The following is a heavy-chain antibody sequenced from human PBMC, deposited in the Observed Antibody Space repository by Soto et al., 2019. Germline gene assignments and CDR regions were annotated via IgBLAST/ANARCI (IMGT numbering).Heavy chain of an antibody. D-gene: IGHD2-2*01. J-gene: IGHJ6*02. CDR2: IIPISGTA. V-gene: IGHV1-69*01. CDR3: ARSQGSSTSLEIYYYYYYGMDV. Sequence: QVQLVQSGDEVKKPGSSVKVSCKASGGTFSSYAISWVRQAPGQGLEWVGGIIPISGTANYAQKFQGRVTITADESTSTAYMELSSLRSEDTAVYYCARSQGSSTSLEIYYYYYYGMDVWGQGTTVTVSS. CDR1: GGTFSSYA.